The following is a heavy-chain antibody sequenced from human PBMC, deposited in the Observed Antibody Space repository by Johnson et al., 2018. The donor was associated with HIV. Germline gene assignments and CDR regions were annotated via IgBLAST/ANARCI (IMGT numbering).Heavy chain of an antibody. CDR1: GFTVRSNY. J-gene: IGHJ3*02. D-gene: IGHD3-16*01. CDR3: AKTGGGAALDS. Sequence: VQLVESGGGLVQPGGSLRLSCAASGFTVRSNYMSWVRQAPGKGLEWVAILWYDGTTAFYADSVKGRFTISRDTSKKMLYLQMNSLRVDDTAVYYCAKTGGGAALDSWGQGTMVTVSS. CDR2: LWYDGTTA. V-gene: IGHV3-33*03.